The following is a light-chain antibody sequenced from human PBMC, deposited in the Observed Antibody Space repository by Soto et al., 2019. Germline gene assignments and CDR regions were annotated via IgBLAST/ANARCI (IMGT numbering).Light chain of an antibody. J-gene: IGKJ4*01. CDR2: RIF. CDR1: QNISTY. V-gene: IGKV1-39*01. CDR3: QHTYITIS. Sequence: IQVTQSPSSLSASVGDRVTITCRASQNISTYLHWFQQRPGRAPKLLISRIFILEGEVPPRFSGSGSRIDFTLIISDLQPEDSASYYCQHTYITISFGGGTKVEI.